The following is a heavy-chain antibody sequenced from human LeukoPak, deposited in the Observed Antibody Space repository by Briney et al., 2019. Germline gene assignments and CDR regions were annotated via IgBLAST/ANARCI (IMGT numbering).Heavy chain of an antibody. D-gene: IGHD2-2*01. V-gene: IGHV3-23*01. J-gene: IGHJ6*04. CDR2: ISVGGDNT. CDR1: GLTFSSYA. Sequence: GGSLRLSCVASGLTFSSYAMSWVRQAPGKGLEWVSAISVGGDNTYYADSVKGRFTISRDNSKNTLYLQMNSLRVEDTATYHCARYCITPTCGVSYYGMDVWGKGTTVTVSS. CDR3: ARYCITPTCGVSYYGMDV.